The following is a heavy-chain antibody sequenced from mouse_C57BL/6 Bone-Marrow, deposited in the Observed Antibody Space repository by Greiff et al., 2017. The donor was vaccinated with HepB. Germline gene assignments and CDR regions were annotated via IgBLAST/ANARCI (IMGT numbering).Heavy chain of an antibody. CDR1: GYTFTDYN. D-gene: IGHD1-1*01. CDR2: INPNNGGT. V-gene: IGHV1-22*01. J-gene: IGHJ2*01. Sequence: EVKVVESGPELVKPGASVKMSCKASGYTFTDYNMHWVKQSHGKSLEWIGYINPNNGGTSYTQKFKGRDTLTVNKSSSTAYLELRSLTSEDSAVYYCARRGYGSSYLDDWGQGTTLTVSS. CDR3: ARRGYGSSYLDD.